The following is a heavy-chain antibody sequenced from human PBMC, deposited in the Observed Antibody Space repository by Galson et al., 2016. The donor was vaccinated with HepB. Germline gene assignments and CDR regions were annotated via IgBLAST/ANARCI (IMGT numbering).Heavy chain of an antibody. V-gene: IGHV6-1*01. Sequence: CAISGDSVTNDDTIWDWIRQSPSRGLEWLGRTYYRSQWFNDYTVSVEGRITINSDISRNQFSLQLDSVTPDDTAAYFCTRGYMQTGMNVWGQGTTVTVSS. D-gene: IGHD5-18*01. CDR3: TRGYMQTGMNV. J-gene: IGHJ6*02. CDR1: GDSVTNDDTI. CDR2: TYYRSQWFN.